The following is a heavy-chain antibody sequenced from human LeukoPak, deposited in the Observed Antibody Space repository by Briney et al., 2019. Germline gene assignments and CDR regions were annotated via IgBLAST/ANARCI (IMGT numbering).Heavy chain of an antibody. V-gene: IGHV4-59*01. CDR2: IYYSGTT. D-gene: IGHD3-10*01. J-gene: IGHJ4*02. CDR1: GGSMNNYY. Sequence: SETLPLTCTVSGGSMNNYYWSWIRQPPGKGLEWIAYIYYSGTTNYNPSLKSRVTTSVDTSKNQFSLKLSSVTAADTAVYYCARTLGRGSADYWGQGTLVTVSS. CDR3: ARTLGRGSADY.